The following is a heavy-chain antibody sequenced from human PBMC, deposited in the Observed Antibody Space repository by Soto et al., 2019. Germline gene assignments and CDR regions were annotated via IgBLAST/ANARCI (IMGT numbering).Heavy chain of an antibody. CDR1: GYTFTSYG. CDR3: ARDYDFWSGYYYFDY. J-gene: IGHJ4*02. V-gene: IGHV1-18*01. CDR2: ISAYNSNT. D-gene: IGHD3-3*01. Sequence: GASVKVSCKASGYTFTSYGISWVRQAPGQGLEWMGWISAYNSNTNYAQKLQGRVTMTTDTSTSTAYMELRSLRSDDTAVYYCARDYDFWSGYYYFDYWGQGTLVTVSS.